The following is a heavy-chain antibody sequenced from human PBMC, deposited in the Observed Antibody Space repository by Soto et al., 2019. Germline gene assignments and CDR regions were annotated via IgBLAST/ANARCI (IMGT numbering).Heavy chain of an antibody. CDR3: ARDQVDYDFWSGPPLSFSHYYGMDV. V-gene: IGHV3-74*01. CDR1: GFTFSSYW. Sequence: GGSLRLFCAASGFTFSSYWMHWVRQAPGKGLVSVSRINSDGSSTSYADSVKGRFTISRDNAKNTLYLQMNSLRAEDTAVYYCARDQVDYDFWSGPPLSFSHYYGMDVWGQGTTVTVSS. D-gene: IGHD3-3*01. CDR2: INSDGSST. J-gene: IGHJ6*02.